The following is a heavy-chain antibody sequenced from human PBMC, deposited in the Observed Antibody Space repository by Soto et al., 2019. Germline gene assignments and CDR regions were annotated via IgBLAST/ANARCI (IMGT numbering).Heavy chain of an antibody. J-gene: IGHJ4*02. CDR3: SRVRYSYYYGSGSSYYFDY. D-gene: IGHD3-10*01. CDR2: ISSNGGST. CDR1: GFTFSSYA. V-gene: IGHV3-64*01. Sequence: PGGSLRLSCAASGFTFSSYAMHWVRQAPGKGLEYVSAISSNGGSTYYANSVKGRFTISRDNSKNTLYLQMGSLRAEDMAVYYCSRVRYSYYYGSGSSYYFDYWGQGTLVTVSS.